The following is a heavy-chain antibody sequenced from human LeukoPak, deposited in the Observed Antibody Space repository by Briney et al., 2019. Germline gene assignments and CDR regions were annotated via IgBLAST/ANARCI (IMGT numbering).Heavy chain of an antibody. CDR2: INPNSGGT. CDR3: ARPSSGSGSKPALDY. J-gene: IGHJ4*02. CDR1: GYTFTGYY. D-gene: IGHD1-26*01. Sequence: ASVKVSCKASGYTFTGYYMHWVRQAPGQGLEWMGRINPNSGGTNYAQKFQGRVTMTRDTSISTAYMELSRLRSDDTAVYYRARPSSGSGSKPALDYWGQGTLVTVSS. V-gene: IGHV1-2*06.